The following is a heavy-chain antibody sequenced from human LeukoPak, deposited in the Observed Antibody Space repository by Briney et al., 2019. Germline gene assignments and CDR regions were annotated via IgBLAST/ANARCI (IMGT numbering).Heavy chain of an antibody. CDR3: ARERWSYDAFDI. D-gene: IGHD2-15*01. V-gene: IGHV3-23*01. CDR1: GFTFSSFE. J-gene: IGHJ3*02. CDR2: ISGSGGSA. Sequence: GGSLRLSCAASGFTFSSFEMSWVRQAPGKGLEWVSAISGSGGSAYYADSVKGRFTISRDNSRNSLSLQMNSLRAEDTAVYYCARERWSYDAFDIWGQGTMVTVSS.